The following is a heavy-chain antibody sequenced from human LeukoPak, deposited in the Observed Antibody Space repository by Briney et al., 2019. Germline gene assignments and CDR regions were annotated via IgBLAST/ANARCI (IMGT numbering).Heavy chain of an antibody. CDR3: ARGSSGWYRYFQH. CDR2: IYYSGST. Sequence: SETLSLTCTVSGGSISSSSYYWGWIRQPPGKGLEWIGSIYYSGSTYYNPSLKSRVTISVDTSKNQFSLKLSSVTAADTAVYYCARGSSGWYRYFQHWGQGTLVTVSS. J-gene: IGHJ1*01. D-gene: IGHD6-19*01. CDR1: GGSISSSSYY. V-gene: IGHV4-39*07.